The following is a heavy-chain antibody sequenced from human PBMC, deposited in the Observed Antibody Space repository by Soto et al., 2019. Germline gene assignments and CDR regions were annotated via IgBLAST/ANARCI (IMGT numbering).Heavy chain of an antibody. CDR2: IWPGDSEI. CDR3: ARRSHSGSYGNFDF. J-gene: IGHJ4*02. V-gene: IGHV5-51*01. CDR1: GYSFSTYW. Sequence: PGESLKISCKGSGYSFSTYWIGWVRQMPGKGLEWMGVIWPGDSEIKYSPSFQGQVTISADKSISTAYLQWSSLKASDTAMYYCARRSHSGSYGNFDFWGQGSPVTVSS. D-gene: IGHD1-26*01.